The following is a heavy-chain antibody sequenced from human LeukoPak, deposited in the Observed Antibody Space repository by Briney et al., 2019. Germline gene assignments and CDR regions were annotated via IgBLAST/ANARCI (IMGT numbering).Heavy chain of an antibody. J-gene: IGHJ4*02. Sequence: GGSLRLSCAASGFPFSSYWMHWVRQVPGKGLLWVSRINSDGSATIYADSVRGRFTISRDNAKNTLYLQMNSLRAEDTAVYYCARAKGGGSCYEDYWGQGTLVTVSS. CDR1: GFPFSSYW. CDR3: ARAKGGGSCYEDY. D-gene: IGHD2-15*01. V-gene: IGHV3-74*01. CDR2: INSDGSAT.